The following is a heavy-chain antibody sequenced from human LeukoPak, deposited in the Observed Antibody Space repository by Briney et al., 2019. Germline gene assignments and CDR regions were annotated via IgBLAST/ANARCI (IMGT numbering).Heavy chain of an antibody. V-gene: IGHV3-53*01. CDR2: IYSDSST. Sequence: PGGSLRLSWAASGFTVSSNYMSWVRQAPGKGLEWVSLIYSDSSTYYADSVKGRFTISRDNSKNTLYLQMSSMRAEDTAVYYCARWSTARNYYYDTSGYYSREAFDIWGQGTMVTVSS. CDR1: GFTVSSNY. CDR3: ARWSTARNYYYDTSGYYSREAFDI. J-gene: IGHJ3*02. D-gene: IGHD3-22*01.